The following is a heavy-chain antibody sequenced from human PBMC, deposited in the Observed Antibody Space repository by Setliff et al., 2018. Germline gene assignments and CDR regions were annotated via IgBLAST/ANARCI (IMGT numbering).Heavy chain of an antibody. V-gene: IGHV4-39*07. CDR3: ASPRRDDLDSPFDPFDI. CDR2: IYHSGSS. Sequence: PSETLSLTCTVSDGSISSRSYYWGWIRQPPGKGLEWIGSIYHSGSSYYNPSLRSRVTISVDRSKNQFSLRLTSVTASDTAVYYCASPRRDDLDSPFDPFDIWGHGTRVTVSS. D-gene: IGHD3-3*01. J-gene: IGHJ3*02. CDR1: DGSISSRSYY.